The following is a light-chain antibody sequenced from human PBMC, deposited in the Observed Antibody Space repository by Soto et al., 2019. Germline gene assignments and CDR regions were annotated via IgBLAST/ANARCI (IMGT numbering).Light chain of an antibody. Sequence: QSALTQPASVSGSPGQSITISCTGTSSDVGGYYYVSWYQQYPGKAPKLMIYEVSNRPSGVSNRFSGSKSGNTASLTISGLQAEDEADYYCSSYTITSTHLLGTGTKVTVL. V-gene: IGLV2-14*01. CDR2: EVS. J-gene: IGLJ1*01. CDR3: SSYTITSTHL. CDR1: SSDVGGYYY.